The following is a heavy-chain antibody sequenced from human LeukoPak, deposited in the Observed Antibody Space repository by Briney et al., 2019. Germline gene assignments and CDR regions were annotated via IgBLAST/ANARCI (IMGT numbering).Heavy chain of an antibody. CDR1: GYSFTSYW. CDR2: IYPGDSDT. CDR3: ASPSPGNYYYYYGMDV. J-gene: IGHJ6*02. V-gene: IGHV5-51*01. D-gene: IGHD1-14*01. Sequence: GESLKISCKGSGYSFTSYWIGWVRQMPGKRLEWMGIIYPGDSDTRYSPSFQGQVTISADKSISTAYLQWSSLKASDTAMYYCASPSPGNYYYYYGMDVWGQGTTVTVSS.